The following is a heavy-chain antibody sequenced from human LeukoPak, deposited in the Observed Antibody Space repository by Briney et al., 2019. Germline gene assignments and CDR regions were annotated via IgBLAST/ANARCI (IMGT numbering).Heavy chain of an antibody. D-gene: IGHD3-22*01. CDR1: GFTFSSYW. CDR3: TTEAHYYDAPDPFDI. V-gene: IGHV3-15*01. J-gene: IGHJ3*02. Sequence: GGSLRLSCAASGFTFSSYWMSWVRQAPGKGLEWVGRIKSKTDGGTTDYAAPVKGRFTISRDDSKNTLYLQMNSLKTEDTALYYCTTEAHYYDAPDPFDIWGQGTMVTVSS. CDR2: IKSKTDGGTT.